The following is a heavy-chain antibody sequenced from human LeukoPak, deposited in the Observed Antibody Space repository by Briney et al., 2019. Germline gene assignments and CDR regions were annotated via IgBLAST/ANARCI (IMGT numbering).Heavy chain of an antibody. CDR1: GFTVSSNY. J-gene: IGHJ4*02. V-gene: IGHV3-53*01. D-gene: IGHD7-27*01. CDR2: IYSGGST. CDR3: ARVITGGYYFDY. Sequence: GGSLRLSCAASGFTVSSNYMNWVRQAPGKGLEWVSVIYSGGSTYYADSVKGRFTISRDNSKSTLYLQMNSLRAEDTAVYYCARVITGGYYFDYWGQGTLVTVSS.